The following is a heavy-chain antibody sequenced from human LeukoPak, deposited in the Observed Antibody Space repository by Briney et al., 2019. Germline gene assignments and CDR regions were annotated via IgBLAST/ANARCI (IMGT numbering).Heavy chain of an antibody. J-gene: IGHJ4*02. D-gene: IGHD2-15*01. CDR2: INAGNGNT. CDR1: GYTFTSYA. V-gene: IGHV1-3*01. Sequence: ASVKVSCKASGYTFTSYAMHWVRQAPGQRLEWMGWINAGNGNTKYSQKFQGRVTITRDTSASTAYMEPSSLRSEDTAVYYCARGHRYSLSDYWGQGTLVTVSS. CDR3: ARGHRYSLSDY.